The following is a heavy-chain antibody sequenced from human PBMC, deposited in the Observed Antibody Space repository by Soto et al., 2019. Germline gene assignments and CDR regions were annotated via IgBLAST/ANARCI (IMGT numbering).Heavy chain of an antibody. D-gene: IGHD3-3*01. CDR2: IIPIFGTA. CDR3: ARERITIFGVVRPPAEYYYYYYGMDV. J-gene: IGHJ6*02. Sequence: GASVKVSCKASGGTFSSYAISWVRQAPGQGLEWMGGIIPIFGTANYAQKFQGRVTITADESTSTAYMELSSLRSEDTAVYYCARERITIFGVVRPPAEYYYYYYGMDVWGQGTTVTVSS. CDR1: GGTFSSYA. V-gene: IGHV1-69*13.